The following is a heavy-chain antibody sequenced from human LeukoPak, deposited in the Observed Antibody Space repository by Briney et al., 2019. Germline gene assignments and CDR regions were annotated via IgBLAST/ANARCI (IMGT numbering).Heavy chain of an antibody. CDR2: INHSGST. D-gene: IGHD1-26*01. V-gene: IGHV4-34*01. CDR3: ARVGYSGSY. J-gene: IGHJ4*02. Sequence: SETLSLTCAVYGGSFSGYYWSWIRQPPGKGLEWIGEINHSGSTNYNPSLKSRVTISVDTSKNQFSLKLSPVTAADTAVYYCARVGYSGSYWGQGTLVTVSS. CDR1: GGSFSGYY.